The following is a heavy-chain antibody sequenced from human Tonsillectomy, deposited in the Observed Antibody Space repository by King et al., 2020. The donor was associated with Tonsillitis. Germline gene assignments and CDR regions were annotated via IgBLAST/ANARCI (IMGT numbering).Heavy chain of an antibody. V-gene: IGHV3-23*04. Sequence: VQLVESGGGLVQPAGSLRLSCAASGFTFSSYAMTWVRQAPGKGLEWVSVISGRGGSTFYADSVKGRFTISRDNSKNTLYLQMNSLRAEDTAVYYCARGMTSLLPDALDIWGQGTMVTVSS. D-gene: IGHD2-15*01. CDR3: ARGMTSLLPDALDI. J-gene: IGHJ3*02. CDR2: ISGRGGST. CDR1: GFTFSSYA.